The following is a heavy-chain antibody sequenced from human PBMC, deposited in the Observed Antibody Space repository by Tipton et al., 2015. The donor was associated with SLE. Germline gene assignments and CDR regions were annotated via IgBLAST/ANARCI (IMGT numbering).Heavy chain of an antibody. J-gene: IGHJ6*03. CDR1: GGSISSYY. D-gene: IGHD6-19*01. Sequence: GLVKPSGTLSLTCTVSGGSISSYYWSWIRQPPGKGLEWIGYISYTGSTHYNPSLQSRVTISVDTSKNQFSLKLSSVTAADTAVYYCARVDSSGWHYYYYYMDVWGKGTTVTVSS. V-gene: IGHV4-59*01. CDR3: ARVDSSGWHYYYYYMDV. CDR2: ISYTGST.